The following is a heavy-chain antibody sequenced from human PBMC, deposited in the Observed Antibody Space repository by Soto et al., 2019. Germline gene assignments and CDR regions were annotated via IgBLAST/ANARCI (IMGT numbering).Heavy chain of an antibody. J-gene: IGHJ3*02. Sequence: ASVKVSCKASGYTFTSYDINWVRQATGQGLEWMGWMNPNSGNTGYAQKFQGRVTMTRNTSISTAYMELSSLRSEDTAVYYCARGLGDIVVVVAANRDAFDIWGQGTMVTVS. CDR2: MNPNSGNT. V-gene: IGHV1-8*01. D-gene: IGHD2-15*01. CDR1: GYTFTSYD. CDR3: ARGLGDIVVVVAANRDAFDI.